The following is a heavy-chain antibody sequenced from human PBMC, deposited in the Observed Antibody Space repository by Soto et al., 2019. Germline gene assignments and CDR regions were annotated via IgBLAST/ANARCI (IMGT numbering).Heavy chain of an antibody. D-gene: IGHD4-17*01. V-gene: IGHV1-69*04. CDR3: ARDSYGDYEYFQH. CDR2: IIPILGIA. Sequence: AVKVSCKASGGTFSSYTISWVRQAPGQGLEWMGRIIPILGIANYAQKFQGRVTITADKSTSTAYMELSSLRSEDTAVYYCARDSYGDYEYFQHWGQGTLVTVSS. CDR1: GGTFSSYT. J-gene: IGHJ1*01.